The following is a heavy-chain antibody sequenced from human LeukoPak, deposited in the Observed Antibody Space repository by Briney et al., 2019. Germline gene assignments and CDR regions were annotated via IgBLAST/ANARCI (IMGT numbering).Heavy chain of an antibody. D-gene: IGHD3-10*01. CDR3: ARDKLLWFGELPYYGMDV. J-gene: IGHJ6*04. Sequence: GGSLRLSCAAPGFTFSSYAMHWVRQAPGKGLEWVAVISYDGSNKYYADSVKGRFTISRDNSKNTLYLQMNSLRAEDTAVYYCARDKLLWFGELPYYGMDVWGKGTTVTVSS. CDR1: GFTFSSYA. CDR2: ISYDGSNK. V-gene: IGHV3-30*04.